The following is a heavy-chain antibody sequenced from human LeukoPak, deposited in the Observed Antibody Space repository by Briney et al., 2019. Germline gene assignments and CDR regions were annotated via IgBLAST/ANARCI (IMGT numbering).Heavy chain of an antibody. CDR1: GFPFSSYS. Sequence: GGSLRLSCAASGFPFSSYSMNWVRQAPGEGLEWVSYISSSRTTSYADSVKCRFTISRDNAKNSLYLQMNSLRAEDTAVYYCARDLEGSGSFYRPSYDYWGQGTLVTVSS. CDR3: ARDLEGSGSFYRPSYDY. V-gene: IGHV3-48*01. J-gene: IGHJ4*02. CDR2: ISSSRTT. D-gene: IGHD3-10*01.